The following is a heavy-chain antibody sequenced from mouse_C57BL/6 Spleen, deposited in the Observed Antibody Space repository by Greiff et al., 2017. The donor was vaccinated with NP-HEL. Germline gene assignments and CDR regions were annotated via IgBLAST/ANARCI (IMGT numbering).Heavy chain of an antibody. V-gene: IGHV1-26*01. Sequence: VQLQQSGPELVKPGASVKISCKASGYTFTDYYMNWVKQSHGKSLEWIGDINPNNGGTSYNQKFKGKATLTVDKSSSTAYMELRSLTSEDSAVYYCASPTVVAPYYFDYWGQGTTLTVSS. CDR1: GYTFTDYY. CDR3: ASPTVVAPYYFDY. CDR2: INPNNGGT. D-gene: IGHD1-1*01. J-gene: IGHJ2*01.